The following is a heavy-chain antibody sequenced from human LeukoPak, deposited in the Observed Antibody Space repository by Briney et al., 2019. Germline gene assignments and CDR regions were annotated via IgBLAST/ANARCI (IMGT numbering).Heavy chain of an antibody. J-gene: IGHJ4*02. V-gene: IGHV3-7*03. CDR3: ARDYYENIAHSHMLPF. CDR2: IKQDGGES. Sequence: GGSLRLSCAASGFTFSSYWMTWVRQAPGKGLEWVANIKQDGGESYYVDSVKGRFTISRENAKNSLYLQMNNLRAEDTAVYCCARDYYENIAHSHMLPFWGQGTLVTVSS. CDR1: GFTFSSYW. D-gene: IGHD1-26*01.